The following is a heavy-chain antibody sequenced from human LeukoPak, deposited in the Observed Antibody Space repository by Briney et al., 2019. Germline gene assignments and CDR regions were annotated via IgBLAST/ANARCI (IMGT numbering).Heavy chain of an antibody. CDR2: IYYSGST. CDR1: GGSISSYY. V-gene: IGHV4-59*01. D-gene: IGHD2-2*01. J-gene: IGHJ4*02. Sequence: SGTLSLTCTVSGGSISSYYWSWIRQPPGKGLEWIGYIYYSGSTNYNPSLKTRVTISVDTSKNQFSLKLSSVTAADTAVYYCASDRGVVAHDYWCQGTLVNVS. CDR3: ASDRGVVAHDY.